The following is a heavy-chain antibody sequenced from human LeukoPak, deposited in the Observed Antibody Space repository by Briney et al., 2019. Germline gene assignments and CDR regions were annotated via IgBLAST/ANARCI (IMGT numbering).Heavy chain of an antibody. V-gene: IGHV3-23*01. Sequence: PGGSLRLSCAASGFTFSTYSMSWVRQAPGKGLEWVSAISGSGGSTYYADSVKGRFTISRDNSKNTLYLQMNSLRAEDTAVYYCAKDPLDQLLYPYGMDVWGQGTTVTVSS. CDR1: GFTFSTYS. CDR3: AKDPLDQLLYPYGMDV. D-gene: IGHD2-2*02. CDR2: ISGSGGST. J-gene: IGHJ6*02.